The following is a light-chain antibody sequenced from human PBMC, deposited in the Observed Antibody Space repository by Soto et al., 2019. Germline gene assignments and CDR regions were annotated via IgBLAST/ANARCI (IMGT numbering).Light chain of an antibody. CDR2: EVT. V-gene: IGLV2-14*01. CDR3: SSYTSSSTYV. CDR1: SSDVGDYPY. Sequence: QSVLTQPASVSGSPGQSITISCTGTSSDVGDYPYVSWYQQHPGEVPKLIIYEVTNRPSGVTSRFSGSKSENTASLTISGLQAEDEADYYCSSYTSSSTYVFGTGTKVTVL. J-gene: IGLJ1*01.